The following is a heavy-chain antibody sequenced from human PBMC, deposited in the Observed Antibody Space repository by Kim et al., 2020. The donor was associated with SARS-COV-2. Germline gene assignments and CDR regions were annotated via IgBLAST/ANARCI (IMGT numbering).Heavy chain of an antibody. D-gene: IGHD6-19*01. J-gene: IGHJ3*02. CDR3: ARAGIAVAGTDDAFDI. V-gene: IGHV4-4*02. Sequence: LKSRVTISVDKSKNQFSLKLSSVTAADTAVYYCARAGIAVAGTDDAFDIWGQGTMVTVSS.